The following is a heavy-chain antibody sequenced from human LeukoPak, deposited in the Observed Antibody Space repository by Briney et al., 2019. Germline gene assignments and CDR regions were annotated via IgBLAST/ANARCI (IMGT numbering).Heavy chain of an antibody. CDR1: GGSFSGYY. V-gene: IGHV4-59*08. J-gene: IGHJ6*02. CDR2: IYYSGNT. CDR3: ARMAAIGAMDV. D-gene: IGHD5-24*01. Sequence: PSETLSLTCAVYGGSFSGYYWSWIRQPPGKGLEWIGYIYYSGNTNYNPSLKSRVTISIDTSKNQFSLKLTSVTAADTAVYYCARMAAIGAMDVWGQGTTVTVSS.